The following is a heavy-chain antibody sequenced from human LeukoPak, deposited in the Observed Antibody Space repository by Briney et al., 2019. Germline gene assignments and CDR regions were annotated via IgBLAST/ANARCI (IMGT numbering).Heavy chain of an antibody. CDR2: IYSGGST. Sequence: PGGSLRLSCAASGLTVSSNYMSWVRQAPGKGLEWVSVIYSGGSTYYADSVKGRFTISRDNSKNTLYLQMNSLRAEDTAVYYCASSLGQWRVDTLAYWGQGTLVTVSS. CDR3: ASSLGQWRVDTLAY. D-gene: IGHD6-19*01. J-gene: IGHJ4*02. CDR1: GLTVSSNY. V-gene: IGHV3-66*01.